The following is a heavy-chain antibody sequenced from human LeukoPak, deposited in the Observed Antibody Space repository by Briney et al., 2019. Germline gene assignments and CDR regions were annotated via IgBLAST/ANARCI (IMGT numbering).Heavy chain of an antibody. V-gene: IGHV1-18*01. CDR1: GYTFTSYG. J-gene: IGHJ4*02. CDR2: ISAYSGNT. CDR3: AKDSFNNSWSPGDY. D-gene: IGHD6-13*01. Sequence: ASVKVSCKASGYTFTSYGISWVRQAPGQGLEWMGWISAYSGNTNYAQKLQGRVTMTTDTSTSTAYMELRSLRSDDTAVYFCAKDSFNNSWSPGDYRGQGTLVTVSS.